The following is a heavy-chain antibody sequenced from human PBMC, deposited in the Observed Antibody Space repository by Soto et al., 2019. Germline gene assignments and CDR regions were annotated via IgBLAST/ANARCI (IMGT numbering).Heavy chain of an antibody. Sequence: PGVSLRLSCAASGFTFSSYAMSWVRQAPGKGLEWVSAISGSGGSTYYADSVKGRVTITRDTSASTAYMELSSLRSEDTAVYYCARTTPLDMITFGGVIPHDYWGQGTLVTVSS. CDR3: ARTTPLDMITFGGVIPHDY. CDR1: GFTFSSYA. V-gene: IGHV3-23*01. CDR2: ISGSGGST. J-gene: IGHJ4*02. D-gene: IGHD3-16*02.